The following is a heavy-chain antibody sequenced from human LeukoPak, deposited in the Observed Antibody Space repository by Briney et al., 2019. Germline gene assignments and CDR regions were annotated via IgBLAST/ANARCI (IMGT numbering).Heavy chain of an antibody. CDR2: ISSSSSYI. V-gene: IGHV3-21*01. J-gene: IGHJ5*02. CDR1: GFTFSSYS. CDR3: ARHYYDSSGYSSWFDP. Sequence: GGSLRLSCAASGFTFSSYSMNWVRQAPGKGLERVSSISSSSSYIYYADSVKGRFTISRDNAKNSLYLQMNSLRAEDTAVYYCARHYYDSSGYSSWFDPWGQGTLVTVSS. D-gene: IGHD3-22*01.